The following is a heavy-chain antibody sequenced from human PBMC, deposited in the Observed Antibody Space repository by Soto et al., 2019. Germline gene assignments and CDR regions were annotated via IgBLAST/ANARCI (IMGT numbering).Heavy chain of an antibody. V-gene: IGHV4-39*01. CDR1: GGSIRSALYY. CDR2: IYYHGDT. D-gene: IGHD1-1*01. J-gene: IGHJ4*02. Sequence: SETLSLTCTVSGGSIRSALYYWGWIRQPPGQGLEWIGNIYYHGDTYYNPFIQSRVSISVDTSRNQISLRLSYVTAGDTAVYYCARLTLDGTRYFDYWGQGAVVTVSS. CDR3: ARLTLDGTRYFDY.